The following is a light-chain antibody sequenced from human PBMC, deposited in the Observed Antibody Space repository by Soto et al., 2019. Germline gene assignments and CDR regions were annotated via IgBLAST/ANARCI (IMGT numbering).Light chain of an antibody. CDR1: HYVYSN. J-gene: IGKJ1*01. Sequence: EIVMTQSPATLSVSPGERATLSCTASHYVYSNVAWFQQRPGQAPRLLIYRASAWAAGTPARFSGSGSGTEFTLTITSLQSEDFALYYCQQYQNLWTFGQGTEVEI. V-gene: IGKV3-15*01. CDR2: RAS. CDR3: QQYQNLWT.